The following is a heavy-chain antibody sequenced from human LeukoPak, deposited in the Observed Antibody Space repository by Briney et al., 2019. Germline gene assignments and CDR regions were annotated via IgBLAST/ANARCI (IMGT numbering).Heavy chain of an antibody. CDR2: ISSSSSYI. J-gene: IGHJ5*02. Sequence: PGGSLRLSCAASGFTFSSYSMNWVRQAPGKGLEWVSSISSSSSYIYYADSVKGRFTISRDNAKNSLYLQMNSLRAEDTAVYYCARDTHLRGLPFDPWGQGTLVTVSS. V-gene: IGHV3-21*04. CDR3: ARDTHLRGLPFDP. CDR1: GFTFSSYS.